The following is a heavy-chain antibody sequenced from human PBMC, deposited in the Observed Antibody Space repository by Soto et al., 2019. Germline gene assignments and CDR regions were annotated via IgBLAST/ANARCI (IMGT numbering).Heavy chain of an antibody. D-gene: IGHD2-15*01. V-gene: IGHV1-69*01. J-gene: IGHJ4*02. CDR3: ARDRGKLGYCSGGSCPYYFDY. CDR2: IIPIFGTA. Sequence: QVQLVRSGAEVKKPGSSVKVSCKASGGTFSSYAISWVRQAPGQGLEWMGGIIPIFGTANYAQKFQGRVTITADESTSTAYMELSSLRSEDTAVYYCARDRGKLGYCSGGSCPYYFDYWGQGTLVTVSS. CDR1: GGTFSSYA.